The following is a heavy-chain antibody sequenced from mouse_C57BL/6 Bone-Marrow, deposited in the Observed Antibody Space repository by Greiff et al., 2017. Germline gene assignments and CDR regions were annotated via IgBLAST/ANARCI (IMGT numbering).Heavy chain of an antibody. J-gene: IGHJ3*01. D-gene: IGHD3-2*02. CDR3: AIDSSGYLFAY. CDR1: GYTFTSYW. V-gene: IGHV1-74*01. Sequence: VQLQQSGAELVKPGASVKVSCKASGYTFTSYWMHWVKQRPGQGLEWIGRIHPSDSDTNYNQKFKGKATLTVDKSSSTAYMQLSSLTSEDSAVYYCAIDSSGYLFAYWGQGTLVTVSA. CDR2: IHPSDSDT.